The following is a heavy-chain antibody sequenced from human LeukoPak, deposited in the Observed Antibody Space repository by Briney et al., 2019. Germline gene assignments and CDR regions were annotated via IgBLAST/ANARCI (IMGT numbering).Heavy chain of an antibody. D-gene: IGHD2-2*01. CDR1: GYSVSSGYY. J-gene: IGHJ4*02. CDR3: AKRYCSSTTCYDDRGAFDY. CDR2: IYHSGST. V-gene: IGHV4-38-2*02. Sequence: PSETLSLTCTVSGYSVSSGYYWGWIRQSPGKGLEWIGSIYHSGSTYYSPSLRSRITISVDTSKNQFSLKLSSVTAADTAVYYCAKRYCSSTTCYDDRGAFDYWGQGTLVTVSS.